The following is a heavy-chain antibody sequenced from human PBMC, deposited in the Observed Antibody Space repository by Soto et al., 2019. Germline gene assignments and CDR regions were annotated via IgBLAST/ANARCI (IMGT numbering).Heavy chain of an antibody. V-gene: IGHV4-4*07. J-gene: IGHJ5*02. CDR2: IFSSGST. Sequence: SETLSLTCTVSGGSITDYSWVWIRQPAGKGLEWIGRIFSSGSTNYNPSLKGRITMSLDTSKNQFSLKLNSATATDTAVHFCARDQGVVVTADNWFDPRGQGILVTVSS. CDR3: ARDQGVVVTADNWFDP. CDR1: GGSITDYS. D-gene: IGHD2-21*02.